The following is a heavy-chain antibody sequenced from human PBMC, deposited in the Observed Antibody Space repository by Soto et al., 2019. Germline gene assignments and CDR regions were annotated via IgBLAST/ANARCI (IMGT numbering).Heavy chain of an antibody. D-gene: IGHD3-22*01. CDR2: IGGSGGNT. CDR1: GFIFSSYG. CDR3: ARDYDSSGYSYYYGKDV. V-gene: IGHV3-23*01. J-gene: IGHJ6*02. Sequence: PGGSLRLSCASSGFIFSSYGMRLGRPAPGEGLEWVSGIGGSGGNTYYADSVKGRFTISRDNSKNTLYLQMNSLRAEDTAVYYCARDYDSSGYSYYYGKDVWGQGTTVTFSS.